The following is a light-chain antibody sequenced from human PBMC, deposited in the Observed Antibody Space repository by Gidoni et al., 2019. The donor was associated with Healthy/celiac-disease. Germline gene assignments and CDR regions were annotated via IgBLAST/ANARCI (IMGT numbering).Light chain of an antibody. J-gene: IGLJ2*01. CDR1: NIGSKS. V-gene: IGLV3-21*04. CDR2: YDS. CDR3: QVWDSSSDHRV. Sequence: SYVLTPPPSVSVAPGTTARITCGGNNIGSKSVHWYQQKPGQAPVLVIYYDSDRPSGIPERFSGSNSGNTATLTISRVEAGDEADYYCQVWDSSSDHRVFGGGTKLTVL.